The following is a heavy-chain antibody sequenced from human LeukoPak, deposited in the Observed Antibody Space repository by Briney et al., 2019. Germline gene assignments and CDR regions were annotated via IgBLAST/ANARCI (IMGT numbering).Heavy chain of an antibody. CDR2: INHSGST. CDR3: ARGRSLSRIKPERRAFDY. V-gene: IGHV4-34*01. D-gene: IGHD3-10*01. CDR1: GGSFSGYY. J-gene: IGHJ4*02. Sequence: SETLSLTCAVYGGSFSGYYWSWIRQPPGKGLEWIGEINHSGSTNYNPSLKSRVTISVDTSKNQFSLKLSSVTAADTAVYYCARGRSLSRIKPERRAFDYWGQGTLVTVSS.